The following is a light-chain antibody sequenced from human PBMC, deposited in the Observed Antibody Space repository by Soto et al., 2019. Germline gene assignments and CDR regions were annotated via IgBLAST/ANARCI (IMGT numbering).Light chain of an antibody. CDR3: QQYYSIPLT. J-gene: IGKJ4*01. V-gene: IGKV1-NL1*01. CDR1: QDIDIS. CDR2: AAS. Sequence: DIQMTQSPSTLSVSVGYRVTITCRASQDIDISLAWFQQRPVKAPKVLIYAASGLQSGVPSRFSGSGSGTDFTLTISCLQSEDFATYYCQQYYSIPLTFGGGTRGDIK.